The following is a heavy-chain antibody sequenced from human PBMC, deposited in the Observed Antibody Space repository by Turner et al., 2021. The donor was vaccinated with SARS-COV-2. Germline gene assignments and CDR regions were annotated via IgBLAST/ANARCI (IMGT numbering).Heavy chain of an antibody. J-gene: IGHJ6*02. Sequence: HVKLMESGGGVVLPGRSVRRSCAASGFTSRGYGMHWVRQARGKGLEGVAVISYDGSNRYYADYVKGRFTISRDNTKNTLYLQINRMRAEEAAVYYWANSVKHLVSRGNYYYYGMDVWGQGTTVTVSS. CDR2: ISYDGSNR. D-gene: IGHD6-6*01. CDR3: ANSVKHLVSRGNYYYYGMDV. V-gene: IGHV3-30*18. CDR1: GFTSRGYG.